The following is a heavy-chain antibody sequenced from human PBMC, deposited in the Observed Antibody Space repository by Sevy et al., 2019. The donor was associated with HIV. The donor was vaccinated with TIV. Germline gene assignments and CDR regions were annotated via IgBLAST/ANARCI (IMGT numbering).Heavy chain of an antibody. D-gene: IGHD6-13*01. J-gene: IGHJ4*02. CDR2: INGRGGST. CDR3: ARPSPRIAAAASAFYDN. V-gene: IGHV3-23*01. Sequence: GGSLRLSCVVSGYSFSSYAISWVRQAPGRGREWVSTINGRGGSTYYADSAKGRFTISRDNPKNTLFLQMINLRVDDTAIYYCARPSPRIAAAASAFYDNWGQGTLVTVSS. CDR1: GYSFSSYA.